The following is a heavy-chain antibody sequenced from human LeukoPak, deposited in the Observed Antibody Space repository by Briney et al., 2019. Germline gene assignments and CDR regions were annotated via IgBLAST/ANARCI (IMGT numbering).Heavy chain of an antibody. J-gene: IGHJ4*02. D-gene: IGHD3-10*01. CDR1: GFTFSSYS. CDR3: ARAHYYGSGSYPTYFDY. CDR2: ISSSSSYI. Sequence: PGGSLRLSCAASGFTFSSYSMNWVRQAPGKGLEWVSSISSSSSYIYYADSVKGRFTISRDNAKNSLYLQMNSLRAEDTAVYYCARAHYYGSGSYPTYFDYWGQGTLVTVSS. V-gene: IGHV3-21*01.